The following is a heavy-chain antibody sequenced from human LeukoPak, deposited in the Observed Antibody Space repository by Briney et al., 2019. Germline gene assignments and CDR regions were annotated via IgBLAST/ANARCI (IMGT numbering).Heavy chain of an antibody. CDR1: GGTLRNYA. V-gene: IGHV1-69*13. CDR2: IIPISGST. J-gene: IGHJ3*02. CDR3: ARDREARSVAFDAFDI. Sequence: ASVKVSCKASGGTLRNYAITWVRQAPGQGLEWMGGIIPISGSTTYAQKFQGRVTIIADESTSTAYMELSSLRSEDTAVYYCARDREARSVAFDAFDIWGQGTKVTVSS. D-gene: IGHD3-3*01.